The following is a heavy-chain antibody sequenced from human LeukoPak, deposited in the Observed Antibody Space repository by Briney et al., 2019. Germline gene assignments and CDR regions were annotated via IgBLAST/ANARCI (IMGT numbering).Heavy chain of an antibody. CDR2: IWYDGSNK. V-gene: IGHV3-33*06. J-gene: IGHJ4*02. CDR3: AKVRDGYTRYYFDY. Sequence: GGSLRLSCAASGFTFSSYGMHWVRQAPGKGLEWVAVIWYDGSNKYYADSVKGRFTISSDNSKHTLYLQMNSLRAEDTAVYYCAKVRDGYTRYYFDYWGQGTLVTVSS. CDR1: GFTFSSYG. D-gene: IGHD5-24*01.